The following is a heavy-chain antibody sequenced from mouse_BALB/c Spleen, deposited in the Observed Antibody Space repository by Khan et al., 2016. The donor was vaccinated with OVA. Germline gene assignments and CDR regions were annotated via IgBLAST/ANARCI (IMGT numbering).Heavy chain of an antibody. CDR3: ARGYWLAY. CDR2: ISSGGNT. V-gene: IGHV5-6-5*01. CDR1: GFTFSNYA. J-gene: IGHJ3*01. Sequence: EVQLVESGGGLVKPGGSLKFSCAASGFTFSNYAMSWVRQTPEKRLEWVASISSGGNTYYPDSVKGRITIPRDKARNTLYLQMSSLRSEARDMYYGARGYWLAYWGQGTLVTVSA.